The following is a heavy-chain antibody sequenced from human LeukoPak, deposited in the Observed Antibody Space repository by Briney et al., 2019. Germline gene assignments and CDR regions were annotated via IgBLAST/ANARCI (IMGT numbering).Heavy chain of an antibody. CDR3: AKTTHYDIFTGLDY. D-gene: IGHD3-9*01. V-gene: IGHV3-23*01. CDR2: ISGNSDDT. CDR1: GFTFSSCA. J-gene: IGHJ4*02. Sequence: PGGSLRLSCGASGFTFSSCAMAWVRQAPGKGLEWVSGISGNSDDTYYTDSVKGRLTISRDNSKNTLYLQMNSLRDEDTAIYYCAKTTHYDIFTGLDYWGQGALVTVSS.